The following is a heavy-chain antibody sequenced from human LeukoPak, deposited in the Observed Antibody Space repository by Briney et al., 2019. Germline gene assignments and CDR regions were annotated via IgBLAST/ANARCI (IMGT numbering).Heavy chain of an antibody. CDR2: INIEGTTT. D-gene: IGHD3-10*01. V-gene: IGHV3-74*01. Sequence: PGGSLRLSCAASGFTFTTYWMHWVRQAPGKGLVWVARINIEGTTTYYADYVKGRFTISRDNAKNTVSLEMSSLRDDDTAVYHCVRAGASGTYGQFDAWGQGALVTVSS. J-gene: IGHJ5*02. CDR3: VRAGASGTYGQFDA. CDR1: GFTFTTYW.